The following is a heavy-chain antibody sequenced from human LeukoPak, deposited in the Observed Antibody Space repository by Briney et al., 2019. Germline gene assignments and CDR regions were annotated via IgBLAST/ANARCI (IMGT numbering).Heavy chain of an antibody. Sequence: PSETLSLTCTVSGGSISSSSYYWGWIRQPPGKGLEWIGSIYYSGSTYYNPSLKSRVTISVDTSKNQFSLKLSSVTAADTAVYYCARELDSSGYLMSYWGQGTLVTVSS. D-gene: IGHD3-22*01. CDR1: GGSISSSSYY. J-gene: IGHJ4*02. V-gene: IGHV4-39*07. CDR3: ARELDSSGYLMSY. CDR2: IYYSGST.